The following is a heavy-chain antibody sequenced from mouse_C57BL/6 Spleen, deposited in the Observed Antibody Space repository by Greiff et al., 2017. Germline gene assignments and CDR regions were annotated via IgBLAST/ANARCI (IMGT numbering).Heavy chain of an antibody. CDR1: GFTFSSYG. D-gene: IGHD1-1*01. V-gene: IGHV5-6*01. J-gene: IGHJ1*03. Sequence: EVQRVESGGDLVKPGGSLKLSCAASGFTFSSYGMSWVRQTPDKRLEWVATISSGGSYTYYPDSVKGRFTISRDNAKNTLYLQMSSLKSEDTAMYYCARHPHYYGSSYRYFDVWGTGTTVTVSS. CDR3: ARHPHYYGSSYRYFDV. CDR2: ISSGGSYT.